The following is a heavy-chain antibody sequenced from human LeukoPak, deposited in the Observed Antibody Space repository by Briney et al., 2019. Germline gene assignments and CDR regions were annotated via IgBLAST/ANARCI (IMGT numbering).Heavy chain of an antibody. Sequence: GGSLRLSCAASGFTLSSYSMNWVRQAPGKGLEWVSSISSSSSYIYYAESVKGRFTISRDNAKNSLYLQMNSLRAEDTAVYYCARGDNSAFDIWGQGTMVTVSS. CDR3: ARGDNSAFDI. D-gene: IGHD3-22*01. V-gene: IGHV3-21*01. CDR1: GFTLSSYS. J-gene: IGHJ3*02. CDR2: ISSSSSYI.